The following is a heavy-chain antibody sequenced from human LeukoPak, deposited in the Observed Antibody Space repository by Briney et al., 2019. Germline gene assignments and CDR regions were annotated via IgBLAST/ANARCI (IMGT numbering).Heavy chain of an antibody. CDR2: IRNDGSNK. CDR3: ARGGSYLSAFDI. J-gene: IGHJ3*02. Sequence: QSGGSLRLSCAASGFTFSSYGMHWVRQAPGKGLDWVAFIRNDGSNKYYADSVKGRFTISRDNSKNTLYLQMNNLRAEDTAVYYCARGGSYLSAFDIWGQGTMVTVSS. V-gene: IGHV3-30*02. CDR1: GFTFSSYG. D-gene: IGHD1-26*01.